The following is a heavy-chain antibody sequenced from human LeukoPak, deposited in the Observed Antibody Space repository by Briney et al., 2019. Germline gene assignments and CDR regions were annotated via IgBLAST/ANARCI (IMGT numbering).Heavy chain of an antibody. CDR1: GGSFSGYY. Sequence: PSETLSLTCAVYGGSFSGYYWSWIRQPPGKGLEWIGEINHSGSTNYKPSLKSRVTISLDTSKYHFSLSLTSVTAADTAVYYCARHSEQQLDYFDYWGQGTLVTVSS. V-gene: IGHV4-34*01. CDR2: INHSGST. J-gene: IGHJ4*02. D-gene: IGHD6-13*01. CDR3: ARHSEQQLDYFDY.